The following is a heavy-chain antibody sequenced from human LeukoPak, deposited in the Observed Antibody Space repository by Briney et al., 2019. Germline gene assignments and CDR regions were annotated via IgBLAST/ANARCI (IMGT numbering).Heavy chain of an antibody. CDR1: GGSISSSSYY. CDR3: ARPQANGGFYGMDV. D-gene: IGHD4/OR15-4a*01. J-gene: IGHJ6*02. CDR2: IYYSGST. Sequence: SETLSLTCTVSGGSISSSSYYWGWIRQPPGEGLEWIGTIYYSGSTYYNPSLKGRVTISIDTSKNQFSLELRPLTAADTAVYYCARPQANGGFYGMDVWGQGTTVTVSS. V-gene: IGHV4-39*01.